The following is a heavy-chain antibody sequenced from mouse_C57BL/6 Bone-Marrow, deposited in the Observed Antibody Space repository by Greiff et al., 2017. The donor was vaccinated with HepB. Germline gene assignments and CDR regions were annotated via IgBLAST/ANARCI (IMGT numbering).Heavy chain of an antibody. Sequence: EVQLQQSGPELVKPGASVKISCKASGYTFTDYYMNWVKQSHGKSLEWIGDINPNNGGTSYNQKFKGKATLTVDKSSSTAYMELRSLTSEDSAVYYCARKGWLLRYFDVWGTGTTVTVSS. D-gene: IGHD2-3*01. CDR2: INPNNGGT. V-gene: IGHV1-26*01. J-gene: IGHJ1*03. CDR3: ARKGWLLRYFDV. CDR1: GYTFTDYY.